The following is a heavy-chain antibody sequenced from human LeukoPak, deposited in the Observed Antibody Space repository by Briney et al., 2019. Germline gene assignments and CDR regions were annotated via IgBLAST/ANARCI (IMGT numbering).Heavy chain of an antibody. V-gene: IGHV4-34*01. J-gene: IGHJ4*02. D-gene: IGHD3-9*01. CDR1: GGSFSGYY. CDR2: INHSGST. CDR3: ARDPYYDILTGYFEGRDY. Sequence: SETLSLTCAVYGGSFSGYYWSWIRQPPGKGLEWIGEINHSGSTNYNPSLKSRVTISVDTSKNQFPLKLSSVTAADTAVYYCARDPYYDILTGYFEGRDYWGQGTLVTVSS.